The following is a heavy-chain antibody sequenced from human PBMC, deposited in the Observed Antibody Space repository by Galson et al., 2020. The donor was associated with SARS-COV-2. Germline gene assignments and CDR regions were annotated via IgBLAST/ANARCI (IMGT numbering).Heavy chain of an antibody. D-gene: IGHD2-2*02. Sequence: TGGSLRLSCAASGFTFSDYYMSWIRQAPGKGLEWVSYISSSGSTIYYADSVKGRFTISRDNAKNSLYLQMNSLRAEDTAVYYCARDLVVPAAIGPSDSSGYYYGMDVWGQGTTVTVSS. J-gene: IGHJ6*02. CDR1: GFTFSDYY. V-gene: IGHV3-11*01. CDR3: ARDLVVPAAIGPSDSSGYYYGMDV. CDR2: ISSSGSTI.